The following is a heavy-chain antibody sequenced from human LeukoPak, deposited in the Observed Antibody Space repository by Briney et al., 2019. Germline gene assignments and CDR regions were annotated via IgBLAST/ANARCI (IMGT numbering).Heavy chain of an antibody. V-gene: IGHV3-30-3*01. D-gene: IGHD6-13*01. Sequence: GGSLRLSCAASGFTFSSYAMHWVRQAPGKGLEWVAVISYDGSNKYYADSVKGRFTISRDNSKNTLYLQMNSLRAEDTAVYYCARDRAVKVIAAAVLYYYYGMDVWGQGTTVTVSS. CDR2: ISYDGSNK. CDR3: ARDRAVKVIAAAVLYYYYGMDV. J-gene: IGHJ6*02. CDR1: GFTFSSYA.